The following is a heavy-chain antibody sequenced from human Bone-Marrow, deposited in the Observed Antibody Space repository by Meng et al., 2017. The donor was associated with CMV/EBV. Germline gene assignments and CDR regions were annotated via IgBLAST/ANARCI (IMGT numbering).Heavy chain of an antibody. Sequence: SVKVSCKASGGTFSSYAISWVRQAPGQGLEWMGGIIPIFGTANYAQKFQGRVTITTDESTSTAYMELSSLRSEDTAVYYCASGMATKTPARYYYYGMDVWGQGTMVTVSS. CDR3: ASGMATKTPARYYYYGMDV. CDR2: IIPIFGTA. V-gene: IGHV1-69*05. CDR1: GGTFSSYA. D-gene: IGHD5-24*01. J-gene: IGHJ6*02.